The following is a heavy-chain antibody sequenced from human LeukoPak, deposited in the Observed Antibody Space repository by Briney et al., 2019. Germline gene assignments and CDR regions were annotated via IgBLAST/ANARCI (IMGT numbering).Heavy chain of an antibody. CDR3: ARDPLPYGSGSYSSLAY. CDR2: MSYDETHK. V-gene: IGHV3-30-3*01. CDR1: GFTFRNYA. D-gene: IGHD3-10*01. J-gene: IGHJ4*02. Sequence: GGSLRLSCAASGFTFRNYAMHWVRQAPGKGLEWVAVMSYDETHKYYADSVRGRFTISRDNSNNTLYLQTNSLRPDDTAVYYCARDPLPYGSGSYSSLAYWGQGTLVTVSS.